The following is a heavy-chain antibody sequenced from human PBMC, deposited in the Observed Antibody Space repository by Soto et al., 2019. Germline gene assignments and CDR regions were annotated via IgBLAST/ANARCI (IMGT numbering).Heavy chain of an antibody. CDR3: ARHFYDSSGYDH. D-gene: IGHD3-22*01. J-gene: IGHJ5*02. CDR2: IIPIFGTA. CDR1: GGTFSSYG. Sequence: SVKVSCKXSGGTFSSYGISWVRQAPGQGLEWMGGIIPIFGTANYAQKFQGRDTITADESTSTAYMELSSPRSADTAVYYCARHFYDSSGYDHWGQGTLVTV. V-gene: IGHV1-69*13.